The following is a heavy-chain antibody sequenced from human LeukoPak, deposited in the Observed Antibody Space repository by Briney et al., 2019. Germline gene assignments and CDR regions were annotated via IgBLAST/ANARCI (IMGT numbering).Heavy chain of an antibody. D-gene: IGHD5-18*01. Sequence: SETLSLTCTVSGGSISSSSYYWGWNRQPPGKGLEWIGSIYYSGSTYYNPSLKSRVTISVDTSKNQFSLKLSSVTAADTAVYYCARHSRQRPYYYYYMDVWGKGTTVTVSS. V-gene: IGHV4-39*01. CDR2: IYYSGST. CDR3: ARHSRQRPYYYYYMDV. CDR1: GGSISSSSYY. J-gene: IGHJ6*03.